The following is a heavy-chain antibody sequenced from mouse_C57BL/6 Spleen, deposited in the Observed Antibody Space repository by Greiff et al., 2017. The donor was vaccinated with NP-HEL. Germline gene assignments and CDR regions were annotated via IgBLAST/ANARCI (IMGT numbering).Heavy chain of an antibody. J-gene: IGHJ4*01. Sequence: EVMLVESGGGLVQPKGSLKLSCAASGFTFNTYPMHWVRQAPGKGLEWDARIRSKSSNYATYYADSVKDRFTISRDDSQSMLYLQMNNLKTEDTAMYYCVRGGEYYDYFRGAMDYWGQGTSVTVSS. CDR3: VRGGEYYDYFRGAMDY. V-gene: IGHV10-3*01. CDR1: GFTFNTYP. D-gene: IGHD2-4*01. CDR2: IRSKSSNYAT.